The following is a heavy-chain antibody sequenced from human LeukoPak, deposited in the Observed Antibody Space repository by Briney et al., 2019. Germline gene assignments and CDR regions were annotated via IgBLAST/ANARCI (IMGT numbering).Heavy chain of an antibody. J-gene: IGHJ4*02. Sequence: PGGSLRLSCAASGFTFSSYAMSWVRQAPGKGLEWVAVISYDGSNKYYADSVKGRFTISRDNSKNTLYLQMNSLRAEDTAVYYCAKDFAAHPEGLDYWGQGTLVTVSS. D-gene: IGHD2-15*01. CDR2: ISYDGSNK. V-gene: IGHV3-30*18. CDR1: GFTFSSYA. CDR3: AKDFAAHPEGLDY.